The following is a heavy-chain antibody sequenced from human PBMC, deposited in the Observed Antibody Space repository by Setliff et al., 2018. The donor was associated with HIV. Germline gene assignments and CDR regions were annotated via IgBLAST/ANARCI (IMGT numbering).Heavy chain of an antibody. D-gene: IGHD2-15*01. V-gene: IGHV1-18*01. Sequence: ASVPVSCKTSGYPFTAYGISWVRQAPGQGLEWMGWISGYSGNTNYTQKLQGRVAVTADTSTRTAYMELRSLRSDDTAVYYCARDSCTGSSCNVFDYWGRGTLVTVSS. CDR2: ISGYSGNT. J-gene: IGHJ4*02. CDR1: GYPFTAYG. CDR3: ARDSCTGSSCNVFDY.